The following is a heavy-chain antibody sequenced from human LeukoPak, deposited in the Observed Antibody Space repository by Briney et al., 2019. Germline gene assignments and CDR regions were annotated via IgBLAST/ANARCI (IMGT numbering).Heavy chain of an antibody. J-gene: IGHJ4*02. CDR3: ARDLVYCTNGVCDPYYFDY. Sequence: SGGSLRLSCAASGFTVSSNYMCWVRQAPGKGLEWVSVIYSGGSTYYADSVKGRFTISRDNSKNTLYLQMNSLRAEDTAVYYCARDLVYCTNGVCDPYYFDYWAREPWSPSPQ. CDR1: GFTVSSNY. CDR2: IYSGGST. V-gene: IGHV3-66*02. D-gene: IGHD2-8*01.